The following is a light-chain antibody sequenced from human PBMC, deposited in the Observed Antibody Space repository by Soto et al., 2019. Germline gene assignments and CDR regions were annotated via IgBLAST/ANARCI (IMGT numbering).Light chain of an antibody. V-gene: IGKV3-20*01. CDR1: QTVSSKS. CDR3: LQYADSPFT. CDR2: GAS. Sequence: ENVLTQSPGTLSLSPGERATLSCRASQTVSSKSLAWYQQNPGQAPRFIIYGASHRAIGIPDRFSGSGSGTDFTLTISRLEPEDFAVYYCLQYADSPFTFGPGTKVDI. J-gene: IGKJ3*01.